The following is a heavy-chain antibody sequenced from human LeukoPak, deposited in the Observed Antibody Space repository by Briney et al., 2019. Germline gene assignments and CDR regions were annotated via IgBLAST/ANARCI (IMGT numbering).Heavy chain of an antibody. CDR3: ARQQTYYDSSGYYTDWFDP. V-gene: IGHV4-59*08. CDR1: GGSISSYY. CDR2: IYYSGST. Sequence: SETLSLTCTVSGGSISSYYWSWIRQPPGKGLEWIGYIYYSGSTNYNPSLKSRVTISVDTSKNQFSLKLSSVTAADTAVYYCARQQTYYDSSGYYTDWFDPWGQGTLVTVSS. J-gene: IGHJ5*02. D-gene: IGHD3-22*01.